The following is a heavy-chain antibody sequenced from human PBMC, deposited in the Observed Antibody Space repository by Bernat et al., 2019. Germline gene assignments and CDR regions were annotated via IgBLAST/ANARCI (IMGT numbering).Heavy chain of an antibody. J-gene: IGHJ3*02. D-gene: IGHD3-10*01. CDR2: ISGSDDST. Sequence: EVQLLESGGGLVQSGGSLRLSCAASGFYGISWVHQAPGKGLEWVSAISGSDDSTHYADSVKGRFTIARDNSKNKVYLQMNSLRAEDTAVYYCAKPKGYGPNDSFDIWGQGTMVTVSS. CDR3: AKPKGYGPNDSFDI. V-gene: IGHV3-23*01. CDR1: GFYG.